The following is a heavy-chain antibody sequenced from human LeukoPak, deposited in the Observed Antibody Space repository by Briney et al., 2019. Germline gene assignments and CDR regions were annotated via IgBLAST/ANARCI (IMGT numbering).Heavy chain of an antibody. V-gene: IGHV1-3*01. J-gene: IGHJ5*02. CDR3: ARVFLPYCSSTSCYAEAWFDP. Sequence: ASVKVSCKASGCTFTSYAMHWVRQAPGQRLEWMGWINAGSGNTKYSQKFQGRVTITRDTSASTAYMELSSLRSEDTAVYYCARVFLPYCSSTSCYAEAWFDPWGQGTLVTVSS. CDR2: INAGSGNT. D-gene: IGHD2-2*01. CDR1: GCTFTSYA.